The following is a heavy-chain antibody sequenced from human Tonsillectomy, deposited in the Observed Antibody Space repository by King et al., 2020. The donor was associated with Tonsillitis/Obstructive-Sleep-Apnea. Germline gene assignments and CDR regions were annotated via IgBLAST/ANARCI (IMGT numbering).Heavy chain of an antibody. D-gene: IGHD2-2*01. Sequence: EVQLVESGGGLVQPGGSLRLSCAASGFTFSSYAMSWVRQAPGKGLEWVSAISGSGGSTYYADSVKGRFTISRDNSKNTLYLQMNSLRAEDTAVYYCAKEVGVVVVPAALYYYYYYMDVWGKGTTVTVSS. V-gene: IGHV3-23*04. CDR1: GFTFSSYA. CDR3: AKEVGVVVVPAALYYYYYYMDV. J-gene: IGHJ6*03. CDR2: ISGSGGST.